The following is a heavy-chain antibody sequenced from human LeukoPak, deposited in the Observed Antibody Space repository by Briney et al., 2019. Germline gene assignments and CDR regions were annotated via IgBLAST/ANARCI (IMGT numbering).Heavy chain of an antibody. CDR3: AGTDLIAVAGRLDC. J-gene: IGHJ4*02. V-gene: IGHV4-59*01. Sequence: SETLSLTCTVSDDSIRNYYWSWVRQPPGKGLEWVGHIYYSGSTSYNPTLKSRVTMSVDSSKNQFSLTLSSVTAADTAVYFCAGTDLIAVAGRLDCWGQGTLVTVSP. CDR2: IYYSGST. CDR1: DDSIRNYY. D-gene: IGHD6-19*01.